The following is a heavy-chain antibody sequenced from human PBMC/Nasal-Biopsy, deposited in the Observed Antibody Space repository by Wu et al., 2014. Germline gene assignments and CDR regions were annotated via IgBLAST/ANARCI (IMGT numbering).Heavy chain of an antibody. CDR1: GDSIDSHNW. J-gene: IGHJ4*02. Sequence: LSLTCAVSGDSIDSHNWWNWVRQSPGKGLEWIGEIYPDGRTNYDPSLKSRVTFSIDTSKNQFSLKLNSVTAADTAVYYCASEEKVAGTIDYWGQGTLVTVSS. CDR3: ASEEKVAGTIDY. D-gene: IGHD6-19*01. CDR2: IYPDGRT. V-gene: IGHV4-4*02.